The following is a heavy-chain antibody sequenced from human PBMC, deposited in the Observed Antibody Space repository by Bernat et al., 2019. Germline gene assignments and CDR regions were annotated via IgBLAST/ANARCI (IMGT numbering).Heavy chain of an antibody. CDR3: ARYSGYDHTSDY. CDR2: ISSSGSTI. CDR1: GFTFSSYE. Sequence: EVQLVESGGGLVQPGGSLRLSCAASGFTFSSYEMNWVRQAPGKGLEWVSYISSSGSTIDYADSVKGRFTISRDNAKNSLYLQMNSLRAEDTAVYYCARYSGYDHTSDYWGQGTLVTVSS. J-gene: IGHJ4*02. D-gene: IGHD5-12*01. V-gene: IGHV3-48*03.